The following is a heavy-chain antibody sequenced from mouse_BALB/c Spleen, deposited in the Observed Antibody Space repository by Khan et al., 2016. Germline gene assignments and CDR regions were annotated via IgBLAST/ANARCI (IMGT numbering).Heavy chain of an antibody. CDR3: TILLCYSFYCAMDY. D-gene: IGHD2-10*01. CDR2: INQDSTTI. Sequence: EVQLVESGGGLVQPGGSLKLSCAASGFDFSRYWMSWVRQAPGKGTEWIGEINQDSTTINCTRYLQDKFIISRDNAKNTLYLQMSEVKSVDTALYCCTILLCYSFYCAMDYWGQRTSVTVSS. J-gene: IGHJ4*01. CDR1: GFDFSRYW. V-gene: IGHV4-1*02.